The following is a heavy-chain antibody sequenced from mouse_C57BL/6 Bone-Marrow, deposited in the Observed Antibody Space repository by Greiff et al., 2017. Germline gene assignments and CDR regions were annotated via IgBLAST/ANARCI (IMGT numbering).Heavy chain of an antibody. Sequence: QVQLQQSGPELVKPGASVKISCKASGYAFSSSWMNWVKQRPGQGLEWIGRIYPGDGDTNYNRKFKGKATLTADKSSSTAYMQLSSLTSEDSAVXFCARRGTTVVATPYAMDYWGQGTSVTVSS. D-gene: IGHD1-1*01. V-gene: IGHV1-82*01. CDR1: GYAFSSSW. CDR3: ARRGTTVVATPYAMDY. CDR2: IYPGDGDT. J-gene: IGHJ4*01.